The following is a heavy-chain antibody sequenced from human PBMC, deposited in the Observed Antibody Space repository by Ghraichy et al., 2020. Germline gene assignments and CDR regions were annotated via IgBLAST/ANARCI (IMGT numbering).Heavy chain of an antibody. CDR1: GYTFTSYY. J-gene: IGHJ5*02. CDR3: ARAGGIAARRGWFNP. CDR2: INPSGGST. Sequence: ASVKVSCKASGYTFTSYYMHWVRQAPGQGLEWMGIINPSGGSTSYAQKFQGRVTMTRDTSTSTVYMELSSLRSEDTAVYYCARAGGIAARRGWFNPWGQGTLVTVSS. D-gene: IGHD6-6*01. V-gene: IGHV1-46*01.